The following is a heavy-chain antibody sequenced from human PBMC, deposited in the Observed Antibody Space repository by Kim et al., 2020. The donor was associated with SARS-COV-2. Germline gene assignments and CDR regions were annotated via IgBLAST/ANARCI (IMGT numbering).Heavy chain of an antibody. CDR1: GYIFSEYG. Sequence: ASVKFSCKASGYIFSEYGFSWVRQAPGQGLEWMGWISSDNRTTNFAQSLQGRLTMTTDTSTNTAYMELRGLRSDDTAVYYCARDRRRGWYTIDSWGQGTLVTVSS. CDR2: ISSDNRTT. V-gene: IGHV1-18*01. J-gene: IGHJ4*02. D-gene: IGHD6-19*01. CDR3: ARDRRRGWYTIDS.